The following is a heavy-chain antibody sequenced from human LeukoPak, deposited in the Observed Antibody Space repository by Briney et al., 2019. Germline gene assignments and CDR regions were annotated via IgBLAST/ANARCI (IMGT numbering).Heavy chain of an antibody. V-gene: IGHV1-46*01. CDR1: GYTFTSYY. D-gene: IGHD2-8*01. J-gene: IGHJ4*02. Sequence: RASVQVSCKASGYTFTSYYMHWVRQAPGQGLEWMGIIDPSGGSTSYAQKFQGRVTMTRDTSTSTVYMELSSLRSEDTAVYYCARVGGYCTNGVCRYFDYWGQGTLVTVSS. CDR3: ARVGGYCTNGVCRYFDY. CDR2: IDPSGGST.